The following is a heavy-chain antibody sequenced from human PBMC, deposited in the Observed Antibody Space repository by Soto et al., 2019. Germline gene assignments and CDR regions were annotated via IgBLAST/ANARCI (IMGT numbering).Heavy chain of an antibody. J-gene: IGHJ6*02. V-gene: IGHV3-23*01. D-gene: IGHD4-17*01. CDR3: AKCDGDYRYYYYGMDV. Sequence: EVQLLESGGGLVQPGGSLRLSCAAYGFSFSIYAMSWIRQAPGKGLEWVASISGSGGSTYYADSVKGRFTISRDNSKITLYLQMNSLRAEDTAVYYCAKCDGDYRYYYYGMDVWGQGTTVTVSS. CDR1: GFSFSIYA. CDR2: ISGSGGST.